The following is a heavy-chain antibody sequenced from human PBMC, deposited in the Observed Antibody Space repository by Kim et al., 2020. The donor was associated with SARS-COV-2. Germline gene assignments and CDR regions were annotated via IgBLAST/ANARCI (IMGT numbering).Heavy chain of an antibody. CDR3: ARLQLARDDYYYGMDV. CDR2: IYYSGST. J-gene: IGHJ6*02. V-gene: IGHV4-39*01. CDR1: GGSISSSSYY. D-gene: IGHD5-18*01. Sequence: SETLSLTCTVSGGSISSSSYYWGWIRQPPGKGLEWIGSIYYSGSTYYNPSLKSRVTISVDTSKNQFSLKLSSVTAADTAVYYCARLQLARDDYYYGMDVWGQGTTVTVSS.